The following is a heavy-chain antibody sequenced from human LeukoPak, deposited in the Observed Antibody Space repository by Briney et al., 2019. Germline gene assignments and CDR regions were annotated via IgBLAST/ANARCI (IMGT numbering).Heavy chain of an antibody. CDR3: QSRYLEWLLDY. CDR2: IYYSGNI. D-gene: IGHD3-3*01. V-gene: IGHV4-39*01. J-gene: IGHJ4*02. CDR1: GGSISSSSYY. Sequence: SETLSLTCTVSGGSISSSSYYWGWIRQPPGRGLEWIGSIYYSGNIYYNPSLKSRVTIFVDTSKNQFSLKLSSVTAADTAVYYCQSRYLEWLLDYWGQGTLVTVSS.